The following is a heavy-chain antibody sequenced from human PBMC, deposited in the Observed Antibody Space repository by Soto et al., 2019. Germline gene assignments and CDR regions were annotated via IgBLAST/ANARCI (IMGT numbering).Heavy chain of an antibody. CDR1: GGSISSYY. CDR3: ARAPYSASTIGDYNYYYGMDV. D-gene: IGHD3-16*01. CDR2: IYTSGST. V-gene: IGHV4-4*07. Sequence: PSETLSLTCTVSGGSISSYYWSWIRQPAGKGLEWIGRIYTSGSTDYNPSLKSRVTMSVDTSKNQFSLKLSSVTAADTAVYYCARAPYSASTIGDYNYYYGMDVWGQGTTVTVSS. J-gene: IGHJ6*02.